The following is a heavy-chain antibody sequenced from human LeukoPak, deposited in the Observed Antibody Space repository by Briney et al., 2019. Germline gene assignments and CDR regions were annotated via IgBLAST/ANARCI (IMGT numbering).Heavy chain of an antibody. Sequence: GGSLRLSCAASGFTFRIHAMNWVRQAPGKGLEWVSTIGSGDDLHYADSVKGRFTVSRDDPQNTLYLQMNSLRAEDAAIYYCAKDATPGNSVYDHFDYWGQGTLVTVSS. J-gene: IGHJ4*02. D-gene: IGHD5/OR15-5a*01. CDR3: AKDATPGNSVYDHFDY. V-gene: IGHV3-23*01. CDR1: GFTFRIHA. CDR2: IGSGDDL.